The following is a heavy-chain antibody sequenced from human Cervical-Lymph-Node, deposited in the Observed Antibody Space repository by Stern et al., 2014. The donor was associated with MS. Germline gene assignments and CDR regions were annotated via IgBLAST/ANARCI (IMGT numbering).Heavy chain of an antibody. Sequence: QLAHSFSEVKKPGASILDSCKVTEGTSRSYTRNFVRQAPVHGLDWMGGIIPIFATTNYAQRFQGKVTITADGSTSTAYMEVTSLRSEDTAVYYCAREGIPGAGGTFDNWGQGTLVIVSS. J-gene: IGHJ4*02. CDR3: AREGIPGAGGTFDN. V-gene: IGHV1-69*01. D-gene: IGHD1-26*01. CDR2: IIPIFATT. CDR1: EGTSRSYT.